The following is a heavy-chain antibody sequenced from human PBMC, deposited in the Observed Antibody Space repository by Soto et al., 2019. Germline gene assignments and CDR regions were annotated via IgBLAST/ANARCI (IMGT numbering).Heavy chain of an antibody. CDR3: AREGGSGSYLYYYYGMDV. CDR2: IYTSGST. Sequence: TCAVSGGSISSSNWWSWIRQPAGKGLEWIGRIYTSGSTNYNPSLKSRVTMSVDTSKNQFSLKLSSVTAADTAVYYCAREGGSGSYLYYYYGMDVWGQGTTVTVSS. V-gene: IGHV4-4*07. D-gene: IGHD1-26*01. CDR1: GGSISSSNW. J-gene: IGHJ6*02.